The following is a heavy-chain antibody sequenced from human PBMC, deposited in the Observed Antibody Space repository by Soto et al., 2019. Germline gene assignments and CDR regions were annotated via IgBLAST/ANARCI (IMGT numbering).Heavy chain of an antibody. V-gene: IGHV3-23*01. CDR2: ITASADTT. CDR3: AKVRPLRDCTSTSCLGAFDI. CDR1: AFSLRSYA. J-gene: IGHJ3*02. D-gene: IGHD2-2*01. Sequence: GGSLRLSCAASAFSLRSYAMSWVRQAPGKGLEWVSAITASADTTYYADSVKGRFTISRDNSKNTLYLRMNSLRAEDTAVYYCAKVRPLRDCTSTSCLGAFDIWGQGTMVTVSS.